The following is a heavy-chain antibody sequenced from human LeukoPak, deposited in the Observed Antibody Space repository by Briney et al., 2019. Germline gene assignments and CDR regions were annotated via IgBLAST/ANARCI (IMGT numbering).Heavy chain of an antibody. Sequence: SETLSLTCTVSGGSISSYYWSWIRQPPGKGLEWIGEINHSGSTNYNPSLKSRVTISVDTSKNQFSLKLSSVTAADTAVYYCARSRYDILTGYSYYFDYWGQGTLVTVSS. CDR2: INHSGST. V-gene: IGHV4-34*01. J-gene: IGHJ4*02. D-gene: IGHD3-9*01. CDR1: GGSISSYY. CDR3: ARSRYDILTGYSYYFDY.